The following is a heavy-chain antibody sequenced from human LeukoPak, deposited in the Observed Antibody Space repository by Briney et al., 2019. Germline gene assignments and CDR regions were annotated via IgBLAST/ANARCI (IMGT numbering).Heavy chain of an antibody. Sequence: SETLSLTCTVSGGPISSSVSYWGWIRQPPGKGLEWIASIHYSGTTYYNPSLKSRVTISIDTSKSQFSLKLSSVTAADTAVYYCARLNYYGFDYWGQGTLVTFSS. D-gene: IGHD1-26*01. CDR2: IHYSGTT. CDR3: ARLNYYGFDY. V-gene: IGHV4-39*01. CDR1: GGPISSSVSY. J-gene: IGHJ4*02.